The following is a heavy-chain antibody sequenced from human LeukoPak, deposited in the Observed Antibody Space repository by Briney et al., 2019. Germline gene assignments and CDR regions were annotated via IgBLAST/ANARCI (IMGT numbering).Heavy chain of an antibody. CDR1: GGSISSYY. D-gene: IGHD3-10*01. V-gene: IGHV4-59*08. Sequence: SETLSLTCTVSGGSISSYYWSWIRQPPGEGLEWIGYIYYSGSTNYNPSLKSRVTISVDTSKNQFSLKLSSVTAADTAVYYCARHGSGSYFDYWGQGTLVTVSS. CDR2: IYYSGST. CDR3: ARHGSGSYFDY. J-gene: IGHJ4*02.